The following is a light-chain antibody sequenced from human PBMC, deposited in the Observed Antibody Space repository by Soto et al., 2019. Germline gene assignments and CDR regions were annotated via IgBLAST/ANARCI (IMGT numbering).Light chain of an antibody. V-gene: IGLV2-14*01. Sequence: QPVLTQHASVSGSPGQSITISCSGTRSDIGSYNYVAWYQQFPGKTPKILIYGVSNRPSGVSSRFSGSKSGNTASLTISGLQAEDEADYYCISYTGSSTSYVFGSGTKLTVL. J-gene: IGLJ1*01. CDR2: GVS. CDR3: ISYTGSSTSYV. CDR1: RSDIGSYNY.